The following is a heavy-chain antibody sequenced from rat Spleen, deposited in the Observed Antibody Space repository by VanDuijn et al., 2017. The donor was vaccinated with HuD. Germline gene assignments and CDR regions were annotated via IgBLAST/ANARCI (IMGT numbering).Heavy chain of an antibody. V-gene: IGHV5-29*01. CDR1: GFTLSKFG. J-gene: IGHJ2*01. Sequence: EVQLVESGGGLVQPGRSLKLSCTASGFTLSKFGMAWVCQAPTKGLEWVASISYDGSATYYRDSVKGRFTISRDNAKNTLYLQMDSLRSEDTATYFCARYFDDWGQGVMVTVSS. CDR3: ARYFDD. CDR2: ISYDGSAT.